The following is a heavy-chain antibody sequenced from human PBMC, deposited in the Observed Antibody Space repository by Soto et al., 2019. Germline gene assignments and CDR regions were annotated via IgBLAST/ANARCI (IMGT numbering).Heavy chain of an antibody. D-gene: IGHD5-12*01. CDR2: MNPNSGNT. CDR1: GYTFTSYD. Sequence: GASVKVSCKASGYTFTSYDINWVRQATGQGLEWMGWMNPNSGNTGYAQKFQGRVTMTRNTSISTAYMELSSLRSEDTAVYYCARFTGFNGYALSHFHHWGQGTLVTVSS. J-gene: IGHJ1*01. V-gene: IGHV1-8*01. CDR3: ARFTGFNGYALSHFHH.